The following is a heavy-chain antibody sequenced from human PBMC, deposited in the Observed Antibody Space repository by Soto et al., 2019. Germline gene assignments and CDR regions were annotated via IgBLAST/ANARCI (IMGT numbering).Heavy chain of an antibody. CDR3: ARGGSAVAGNHNRGYYYGMDV. CDR2: INPNSGGT. D-gene: IGHD6-19*01. J-gene: IGHJ6*02. CDR1: GYTFTGYY. V-gene: IGHV1-2*04. Sequence: AAVKVSCKASGYTFTGYYMHWVRQAPGQGXEWMGWINPNSGGTNYVQKFQGWVTMTRDTSISTAYMELSRLRSDDTAVYYCARGGSAVAGNHNRGYYYGMDVWGQGTTVTVSS.